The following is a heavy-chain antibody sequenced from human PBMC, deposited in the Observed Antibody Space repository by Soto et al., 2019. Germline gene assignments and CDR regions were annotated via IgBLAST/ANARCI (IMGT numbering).Heavy chain of an antibody. CDR2: IYPSDSDT. J-gene: IGHJ4*02. Sequence: GESLKISCKGSGYNFAGYWTAWVRQMPGKGLELMGIIYPSDSDTRYRPSFQGQVTISADKSISSAYLRWSSLRASDTAMYYCARGGVSTRTFDYWGQGTPVTVSS. D-gene: IGHD3-3*01. CDR3: ARGGVSTRTFDY. V-gene: IGHV5-51*01. CDR1: GYNFAGYW.